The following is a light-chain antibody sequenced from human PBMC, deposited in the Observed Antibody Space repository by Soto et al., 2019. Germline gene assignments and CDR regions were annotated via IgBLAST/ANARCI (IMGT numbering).Light chain of an antibody. J-gene: IGKJ5*01. CDR2: AAS. CDR1: QGISNY. V-gene: IGKV1-27*01. Sequence: DIQMTQSPSSLSASVGDRVTITCRASQGISNYLAWYQQKPGKVPKLLIYAASTLQSGVPSRFSGSGSGTDFTLTISSLQPEDVETYYCQKYNSASITVGPGTRLEI. CDR3: QKYNSASIT.